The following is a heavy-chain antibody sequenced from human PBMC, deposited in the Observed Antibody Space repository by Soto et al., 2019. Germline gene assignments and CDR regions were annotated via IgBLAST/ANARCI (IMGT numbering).Heavy chain of an antibody. V-gene: IGHV4-39*01. CDR3: ARQSITMIVVVITPGGAFDI. CDR1: GGSISSSSYY. Sequence: SETLSLTCTVSGGSISSSSYYWGWIRQPPGKGLEWIGSIYYSGSTYYNPSLKSRVTISVDTSKNQFSLKLSSVTAADTAVYYCARQSITMIVVVITPGGAFDIWGQGTMVTASS. CDR2: IYYSGST. J-gene: IGHJ3*02. D-gene: IGHD3-22*01.